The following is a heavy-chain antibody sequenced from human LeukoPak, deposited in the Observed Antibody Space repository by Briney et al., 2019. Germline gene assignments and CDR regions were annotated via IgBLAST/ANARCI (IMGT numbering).Heavy chain of an antibody. CDR3: ARDPPSYYYMDV. Sequence: WETLSLTCTVSGGSNSSYYWSWIRQPPGKGLEWIGYIYYSGSTNYNPSLKSRVTISVDTSKNQFSLKLSSVTAADTAVYYCARDPPSYYYMDVWGKGTTVTVSS. V-gene: IGHV4-59*12. J-gene: IGHJ6*03. CDR1: GGSNSSYY. CDR2: IYYSGST.